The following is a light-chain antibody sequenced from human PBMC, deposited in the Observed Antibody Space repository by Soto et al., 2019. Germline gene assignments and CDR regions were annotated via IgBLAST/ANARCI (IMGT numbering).Light chain of an antibody. CDR1: QTISSW. V-gene: IGKV1-5*03. J-gene: IGKJ1*01. Sequence: DIQMTQSPSTLSGSVGDRVTIPCRASQTISSWLAWYQQTKGKAPKLLIYKASTLKSGVPSRFRGSGSGTEFTLTVSRLQPDDFETYYCQHYNSYSEAFGQGTKVDIK. CDR2: KAS. CDR3: QHYNSYSEA.